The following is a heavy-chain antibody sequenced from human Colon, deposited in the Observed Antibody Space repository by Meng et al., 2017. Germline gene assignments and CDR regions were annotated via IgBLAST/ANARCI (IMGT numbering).Heavy chain of an antibody. D-gene: IGHD1-26*01. CDR2: AST. J-gene: IGHJ4*02. Sequence: QMQVVGPGPGLGRPAETLSLDSPVSGGSFSSAGYHWGWTRQPPGKGLEWIGYASTNYNPSLKSRVTISVETSKNQFSLRLTSVTAADTAVYYCARDHMGSLDYWGQGILVTVSS. CDR1: GGSFSSAGYH. CDR3: ARDHMGSLDY. V-gene: IGHV4-61*08.